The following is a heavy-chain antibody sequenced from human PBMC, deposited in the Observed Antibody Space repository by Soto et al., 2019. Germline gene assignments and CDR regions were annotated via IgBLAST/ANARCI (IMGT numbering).Heavy chain of an antibody. V-gene: IGHV4-39*01. Sequence: QLQLQESGPGLVKPSETLSLTCTVSGGSISSYSHYWGWIGQPPGKGLEWIGSIYYTGSTDYNPSPXSXXTISVDTSNNLFSLKLSSVTASDTAISYCARTSTYSRWFDPWGQGTLVTVSS. CDR3: ARTSTYSRWFDP. D-gene: IGHD2-15*01. CDR1: GGSISSYSHY. J-gene: IGHJ5*02. CDR2: IYYTGST.